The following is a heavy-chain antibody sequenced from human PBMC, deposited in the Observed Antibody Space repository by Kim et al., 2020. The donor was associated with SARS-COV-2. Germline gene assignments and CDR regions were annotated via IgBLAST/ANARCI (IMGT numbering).Heavy chain of an antibody. V-gene: IGHV4-39*01. Sequence: SETLSLTCTVSGGSISSSSYYWGWIRQPPGKGLEWIGSIYYSGSTYYNPSLKSRVTISVDTSKNQFSLKLSSVTAADTAVYYCARRLSEQLFDYWGQGTLVTVSS. CDR3: ARRLSEQLFDY. CDR2: IYYSGST. D-gene: IGHD6-13*01. CDR1: GGSISSSSYY. J-gene: IGHJ4*02.